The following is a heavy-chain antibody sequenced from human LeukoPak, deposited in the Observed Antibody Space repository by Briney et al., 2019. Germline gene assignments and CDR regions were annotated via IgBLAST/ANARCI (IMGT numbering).Heavy chain of an antibody. CDR1: GYTFTSYD. CDR2: MNPNSGNT. Sequence: ASVKVSSKASGYTFTSYDINWVRQATGQGLEGMGWMNPNSGNTGYAQKFQGRVTMTRSTSISTAYMELSSLRSEDTAVYYWARGHPWWELLDYWGQGTLVTVSS. CDR3: ARGHPWWELLDY. D-gene: IGHD4-23*01. J-gene: IGHJ4*02. V-gene: IGHV1-8*01.